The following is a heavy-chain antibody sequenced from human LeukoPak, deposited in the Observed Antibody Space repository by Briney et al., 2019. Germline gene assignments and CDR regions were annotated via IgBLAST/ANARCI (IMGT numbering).Heavy chain of an antibody. Sequence: GGSLRLSCAASGFTFASYSMNWVRQAPGKGLEWVSVIYSGGSTYYADSVKGRFTISRDNSKNTLYLQMNSLRAEDTAVYYCASGLGYCSSTSCYGYNSGAFDIWGQGTMVTVSS. CDR2: IYSGGST. J-gene: IGHJ3*02. CDR1: GFTFASYS. D-gene: IGHD2-2*01. CDR3: ASGLGYCSSTSCYGYNSGAFDI. V-gene: IGHV3-53*01.